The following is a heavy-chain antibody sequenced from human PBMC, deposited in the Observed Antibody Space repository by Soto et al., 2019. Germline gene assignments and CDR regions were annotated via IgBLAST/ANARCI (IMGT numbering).Heavy chain of an antibody. J-gene: IGHJ6*02. CDR1: GGTFSSYA. D-gene: IGHD1-1*01. V-gene: IGHV1-69*05. Sequence: ASVKVSCKASGGTFSSYAISWVRQAPGQGLEWMGGIIPIFGTANYAQIVQGRVTMTTDTSTSTAYMELRSLRSDDTAVYYCARERRDAYNLFYGMDVWGQGTTVTVSS. CDR2: IIPIFGTA. CDR3: ARERRDAYNLFYGMDV.